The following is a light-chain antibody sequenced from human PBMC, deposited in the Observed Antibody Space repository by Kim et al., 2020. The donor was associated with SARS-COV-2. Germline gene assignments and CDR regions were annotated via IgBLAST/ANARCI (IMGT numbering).Light chain of an antibody. CDR1: QRISYW. Sequence: DIQMTQSPSTLSASVGDRVTITCRASQRISYWLAWYQQKPGKAPNLLIYKASNLQSGVPSRFSGSGSGTDFTLTISGLQPDDFATYYCQQYDTYPGTFGQGTRLEIK. J-gene: IGKJ5*01. CDR3: QQYDTYPGT. V-gene: IGKV1-5*03. CDR2: KAS.